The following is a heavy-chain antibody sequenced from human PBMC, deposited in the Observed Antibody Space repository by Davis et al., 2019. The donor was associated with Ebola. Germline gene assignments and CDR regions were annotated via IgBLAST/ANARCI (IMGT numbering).Heavy chain of an antibody. D-gene: IGHD3-16*01. CDR2: TYYTSKWHN. CDR3: VRGWGRSGLDV. V-gene: IGHV6-1*01. J-gene: IGHJ6*02. Sequence: HSQTLSLTCAISGDSVYGNNGAWNWIRQSPSRGLDWLGRTYYTSKWHNDYAESVKSRITINPDTSKNQLSLQLNSVTPEDAAVYYCVRGWGRSGLDVWGQGTTVTVSS. CDR1: GDSVYGNNGA.